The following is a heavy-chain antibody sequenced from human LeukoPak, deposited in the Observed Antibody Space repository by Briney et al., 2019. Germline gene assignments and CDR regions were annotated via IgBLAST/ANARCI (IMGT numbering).Heavy chain of an antibody. V-gene: IGHV1-69*13. D-gene: IGHD4-11*01. Sequence: HWASVKVSCKASGGTFSSYAISWVRQAPGQGLEWMGGIIPIFGTANYAQKFQGRVTITADESTSTAYMELSSLRSEDTAVYYCAKVTTSYYYYGMDVWGQGTTVTVSS. CDR3: AKVTTSYYYYGMDV. CDR2: IIPIFGTA. CDR1: GGTFSSYA. J-gene: IGHJ6*02.